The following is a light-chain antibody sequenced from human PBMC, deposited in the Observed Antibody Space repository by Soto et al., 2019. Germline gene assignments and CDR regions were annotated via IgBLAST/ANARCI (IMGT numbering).Light chain of an antibody. CDR2: LGS. CDR3: MQALQTPST. Sequence: DIVMTQSPLSLPVTPGEPASISCRSSQSLLHSNGYNYLDWYLQKPGQSPQLLIYLGSSRASGVPDRFSGSVSGTDFTLKISRVEAEDVGVYYCMQALQTPSTFGGGTK. CDR1: QSLLHSNGYNY. V-gene: IGKV2-28*01. J-gene: IGKJ4*01.